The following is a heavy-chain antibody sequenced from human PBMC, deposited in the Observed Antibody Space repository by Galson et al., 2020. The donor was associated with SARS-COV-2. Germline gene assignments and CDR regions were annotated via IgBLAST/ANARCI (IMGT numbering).Heavy chain of an antibody. CDR3: AGESGWLQSFDC. Sequence: SETLSLTCPVSGGSLSSYYWSWIRPPPGKGLEWIGYIFYSGSTSYSGSTNYNPSLKSRVTISVDTSKNQFSLKLSSVTAADTAVYYCAGESGWLQSFDCWGQGTLVTVSS. CDR2: IFYSGSTSYSGST. D-gene: IGHD5-12*01. V-gene: IGHV4-59*13. CDR1: GGSLSSYY. J-gene: IGHJ4*02.